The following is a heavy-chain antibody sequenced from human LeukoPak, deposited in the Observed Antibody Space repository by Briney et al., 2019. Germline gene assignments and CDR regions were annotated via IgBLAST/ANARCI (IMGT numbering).Heavy chain of an antibody. Sequence: SETLSLTCNVSGVSISTHYWSWIRQSPGKGLEWIGYIYHNGLTNYNPSLKSRVTISVDTSKNQFSLKLSSVTAADTAVYYCARGLMGGSPWGYYYYYMDVWGKGTTVTVSS. CDR2: IYHNGLT. CDR3: ARGLMGGSPWGYYYYYMDV. CDR1: GVSISTHY. J-gene: IGHJ6*03. V-gene: IGHV4-59*11. D-gene: IGHD1-26*01.